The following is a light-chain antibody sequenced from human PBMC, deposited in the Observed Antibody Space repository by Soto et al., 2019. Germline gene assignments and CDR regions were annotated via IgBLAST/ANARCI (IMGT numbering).Light chain of an antibody. CDR2: GAS. CDR1: QGITSC. Sequence: DIQLTQSPSSLSASVGDRLTITCRVSQGITSCLNWYQQKVGQAPKLLIFGASNLQSGVPSRFSGSGVGTHFTLTISSLQPEDFATYYCQQSYNKSPLTFGGGTKVDI. CDR3: QQSYNKSPLT. V-gene: IGKV1-39*01. J-gene: IGKJ4*01.